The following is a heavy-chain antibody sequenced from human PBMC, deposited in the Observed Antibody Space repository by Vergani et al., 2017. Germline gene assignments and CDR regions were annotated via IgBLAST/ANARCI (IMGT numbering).Heavy chain of an antibody. V-gene: IGHV4-59*11. D-gene: IGHD6-19*01. CDR1: FDSIRNLY. Sequence: QVQLQESGPGLVTSSETLSLPCSVSFDSIRNLYCNWIRQPPGKGLEWIGSIHYTENTNYNPSLKTRVTISVDTSKNQFSLTLTAVTAADTAVYYCASDTHSGQRADRWGQGILVTVTS. CDR3: ASDTHSGQRADR. J-gene: IGHJ5*02. CDR2: IHYTENT.